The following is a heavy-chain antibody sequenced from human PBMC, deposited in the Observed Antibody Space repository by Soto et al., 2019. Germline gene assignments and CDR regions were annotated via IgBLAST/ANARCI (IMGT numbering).Heavy chain of an antibody. CDR1: GYTFTSYG. V-gene: IGHV1-18*01. CDR3: AGGGFYGSGSEDYYYYYGMAV. D-gene: IGHD3-10*01. CDR2: ISAYNGNT. J-gene: IGHJ6*02. Sequence: QVQLVQSGAEVKKPGASVKVSCKASGYTFTSYGISWVRQAPGQGLEWMGWISAYNGNTNYAQKFQGRVTMTTDTSTRTAYMQLRSLRSDDTAVYYCAGGGFYGSGSEDYYYYYGMAVWGQGTTVTVSS.